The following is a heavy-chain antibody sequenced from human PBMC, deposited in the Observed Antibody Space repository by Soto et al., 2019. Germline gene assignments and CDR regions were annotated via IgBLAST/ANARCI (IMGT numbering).Heavy chain of an antibody. J-gene: IGHJ5*02. D-gene: IGHD6-19*01. Sequence: QVQLVESGGGVVQPGRSLRLSCAASGFTFSSYGMHWVRQAPGKGLEWVAVIWYDGSNKYYADSVKGRFTISRDNSKNTLYLQMNSLRAEDTAVYYCARDGRIAVAGTLNWFDPWGQATLVTVSS. CDR2: IWYDGSNK. CDR1: GFTFSSYG. CDR3: ARDGRIAVAGTLNWFDP. V-gene: IGHV3-33*01.